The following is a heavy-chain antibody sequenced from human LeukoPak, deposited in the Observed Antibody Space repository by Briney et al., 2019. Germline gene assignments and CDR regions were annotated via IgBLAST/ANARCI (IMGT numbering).Heavy chain of an antibody. J-gene: IGHJ4*01. V-gene: IGHV1-2*02. CDR1: GYTFTGYY. Sequence: ASVTVSCKASGYTFTGYYMHWVRQAPGQGLEWMGWINPDSGGTNFAQKFQGRVTMTRDTSISTAYMELSRLRSDDTAVYYCGRDFRDSLDYWGHAILVTVSS. CDR2: INPDSGGT. CDR3: GRDFRDSLDY.